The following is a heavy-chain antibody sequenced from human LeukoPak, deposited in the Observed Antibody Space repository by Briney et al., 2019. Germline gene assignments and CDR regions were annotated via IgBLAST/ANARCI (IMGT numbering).Heavy chain of an antibody. D-gene: IGHD1-1*01. CDR2: INWNGRGT. CDR3: ARGSHQLIDY. J-gene: IGHJ4*02. V-gene: IGHV3-20*04. CDR1: GFTFDEYG. Sequence: PGGSLRLSCSATGFTFDEYGMSWVRQAPGKGLEWVSGINWNGRGTKYVDSVKGRFTISRDNAKNFLYLQMNSLRAEDTALYYCARGSHQLIDYWGQGTLVTISS.